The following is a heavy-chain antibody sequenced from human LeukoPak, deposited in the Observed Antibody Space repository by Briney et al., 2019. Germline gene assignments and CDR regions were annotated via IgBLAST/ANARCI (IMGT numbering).Heavy chain of an antibody. Sequence: ASVKVSCKASGYTFTGYYMHWVRQAPGQGLEWMEWINPNSGGTNYAQKFQGRVTMTRDTSISTAYMELSRLRSDDTAVYYCARTAGAVDYYYYYMDVWGKGTTVTISS. CDR2: INPNSGGT. CDR1: GYTFTGYY. D-gene: IGHD1-26*01. CDR3: ARTAGAVDYYYYYMDV. J-gene: IGHJ6*03. V-gene: IGHV1-2*02.